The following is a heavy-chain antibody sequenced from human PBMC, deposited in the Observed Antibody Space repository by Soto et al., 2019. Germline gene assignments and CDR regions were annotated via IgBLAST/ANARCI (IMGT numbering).Heavy chain of an antibody. CDR2: ISSSGSTI. CDR1: GFTFSSYE. D-gene: IGHD2-21*02. J-gene: IGHJ3*02. V-gene: IGHV3-48*03. CDR3: AREGVVTAPRDDACDI. Sequence: WVSLRLSCALSGFTFSSYEMNWVRQAPGQVLERVSYISSSGSTIYYADSVKGRFTISRVNAKNSLYLQMNSLSAEDTAVYYCAREGVVTAPRDDACDICGRETMGTFAS.